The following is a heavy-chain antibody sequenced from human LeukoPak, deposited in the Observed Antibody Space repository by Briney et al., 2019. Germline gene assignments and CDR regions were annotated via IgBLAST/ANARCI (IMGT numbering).Heavy chain of an antibody. D-gene: IGHD2-21*02. CDR3: AKDLRYCGGDCAAFDI. Sequence: GGSLRLSCAASGFTFSSSGMHWVRQAPGKGLEWVAFIRYDGSNKYYADSVKGRFTISRDNSKNTLYLQMNSLRAEDTAVYYCAKDLRYCGGDCAAFDIWGQGTMVTVSS. V-gene: IGHV3-30*02. CDR2: IRYDGSNK. CDR1: GFTFSSSG. J-gene: IGHJ3*02.